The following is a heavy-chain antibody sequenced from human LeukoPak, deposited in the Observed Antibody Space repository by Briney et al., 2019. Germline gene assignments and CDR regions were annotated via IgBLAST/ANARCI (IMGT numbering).Heavy chain of an antibody. CDR3: ARTSSSGWYVGY. J-gene: IGHJ4*02. V-gene: IGHV4-4*02. Sequence: QAGGSLRLSCAASGFTFSNAWMSWVRQPPGKGLEWIGEIYHSGSTNYNPSLKSRVTISVDKSKNQFSLKLSSVTAADTAVYYCARTSSSGWYVGYWGQGTLVTVSS. CDR1: GFTFSNAW. CDR2: IYHSGST. D-gene: IGHD6-19*01.